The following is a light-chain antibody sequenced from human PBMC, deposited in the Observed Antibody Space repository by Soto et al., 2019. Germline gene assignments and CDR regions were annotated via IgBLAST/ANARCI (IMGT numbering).Light chain of an antibody. J-gene: IGKJ2*01. CDR1: QSVNSN. CDR3: QQYNNWPYT. V-gene: IGKV3-15*01. Sequence: ETLMTQSPATLSVSRGERATLSCRASQSVNSNVAWYQQTPGQAPRLLIYGASTRATGIPARFSGRGSGTEFTLTLSSLQSEDFAVYYCQQYNNWPYTFGQGTKLQIK. CDR2: GAS.